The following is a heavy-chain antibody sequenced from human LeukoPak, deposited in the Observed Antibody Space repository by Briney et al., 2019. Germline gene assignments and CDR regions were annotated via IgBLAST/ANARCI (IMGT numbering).Heavy chain of an antibody. D-gene: IGHD6-19*01. V-gene: IGHV1-46*01. CDR2: INPSGGST. CDR1: GYTFTKFY. CDR3: GVVGGTYSDDSEAFDI. Sequence: VASVKVSCKTSGYTFTKFYMHWVRQAPGQGLEWMGIINPSGGSTSYTQKFQGRVTMTSDTSTSTVYMELSSLRSEDTAVYFCGVVGGTYSDDSEAFDIWGQGTMVTVSS. J-gene: IGHJ3*02.